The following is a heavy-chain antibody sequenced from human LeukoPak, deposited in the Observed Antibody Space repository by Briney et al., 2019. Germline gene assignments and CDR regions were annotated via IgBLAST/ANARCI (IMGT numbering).Heavy chain of an antibody. CDR2: IYTSGST. D-gene: IGHD3-10*01. CDR1: GGSISSGSYY. V-gene: IGHV4-61*02. Sequence: PSETLSLTCTVSGGSISSGSYYWGWIRQPAGKGLEWIGRIYTSGSTNYNPSLKSRVTISVDTSKNQFSLKLSSVTAADTAVYYCARTGGVALHGSGSYYSFDYWGQGTLVTVSS. CDR3: ARTGGVALHGSGSYYSFDY. J-gene: IGHJ4*02.